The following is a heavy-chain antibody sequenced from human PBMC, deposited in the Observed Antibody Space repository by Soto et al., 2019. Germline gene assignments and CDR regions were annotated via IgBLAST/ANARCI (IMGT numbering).Heavy chain of an antibody. CDR2: IWFAGSNK. CDR3: ARRRSTVTTAWFYHAMDV. CDR1: GFSFSDYG. J-gene: IGHJ6*02. D-gene: IGHD4-17*01. V-gene: IGHV3-33*01. Sequence: QVQLVESGGGVVQPGTSLRLSCAASGFSFSDYGMHWVRQAPGTGLEGVAVIWFAGSNKYYAESVKGRFTISRDNSKNTVDLQMDRLRADDTAVYYWARRRSTVTTAWFYHAMDVWGQGTPVTVSS.